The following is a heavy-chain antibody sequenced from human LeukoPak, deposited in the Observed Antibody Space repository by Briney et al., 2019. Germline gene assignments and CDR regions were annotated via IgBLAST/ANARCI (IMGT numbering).Heavy chain of an antibody. CDR1: GFTFSSYS. Sequence: GGSLRLSCAASGFTFSSYSMNWVRQAPGKGLEWVSAISGSGGSTYYADSVKGRFTISRDNAKNSLYLQMNSLRAEDTAVYYCARAEIAVAGTFDYWGQGTLVTVSS. J-gene: IGHJ4*02. CDR2: ISGSGGST. D-gene: IGHD6-19*01. V-gene: IGHV3-21*01. CDR3: ARAEIAVAGTFDY.